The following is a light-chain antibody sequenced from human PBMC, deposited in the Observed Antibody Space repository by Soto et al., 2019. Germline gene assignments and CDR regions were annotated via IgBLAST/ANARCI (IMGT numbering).Light chain of an antibody. Sequence: DIQRAQSPSTLSASVGDRVTITCRATQSISNWLAWYQQKPGKAPNLLIYKASTLESGVPSRFSGSGAGTEVTLTISSLQPDDFASYYCQQYSCYPLTFGGGTKVEIK. J-gene: IGKJ4*01. V-gene: IGKV1-5*03. CDR2: KAS. CDR3: QQYSCYPLT. CDR1: QSISNW.